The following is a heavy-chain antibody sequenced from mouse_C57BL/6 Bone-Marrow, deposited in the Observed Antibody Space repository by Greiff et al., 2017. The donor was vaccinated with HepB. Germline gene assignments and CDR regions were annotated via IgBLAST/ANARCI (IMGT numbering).Heavy chain of an antibody. Sequence: VKLMESGAELAKPGASVKLSCKASGYTFTSYWMHWVKQRPGQGLEWIGYINPSSGYTKYNQKFKDKATLTADKSSSTAYMQLSSLTYEDSAVYYCASHYYGSSLYFDVWGTGTTVTVSS. D-gene: IGHD1-1*01. V-gene: IGHV1-7*01. CDR2: INPSSGYT. J-gene: IGHJ1*03. CDR1: GYTFTSYW. CDR3: ASHYYGSSLYFDV.